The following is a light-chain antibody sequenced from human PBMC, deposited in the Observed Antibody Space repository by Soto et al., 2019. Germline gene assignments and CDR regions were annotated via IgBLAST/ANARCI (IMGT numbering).Light chain of an antibody. CDR3: QHYNNWPRT. CDR2: GTS. CDR1: QNVSSN. J-gene: IGKJ1*01. Sequence: EIVMTQSPATLSVSPGERATLSCRASQNVSSNLAWYQQKPGQAPRLLLYGTSTRATGIPARFSGSRSGTKFTLTISSLQSEDFAVYYCQHYNNWPRTFGQGTKVEIK. V-gene: IGKV3-15*01.